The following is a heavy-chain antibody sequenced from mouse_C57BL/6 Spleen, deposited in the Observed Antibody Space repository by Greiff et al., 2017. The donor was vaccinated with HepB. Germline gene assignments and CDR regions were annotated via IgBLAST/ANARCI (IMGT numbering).Heavy chain of an antibody. CDR1: GFTFSSYG. Sequence: EVQLVESGGDLVKPGGSLKLSCAASGFTFSSYGMSWVRQTPDKRLEWVATISSGGSYTYYPDSVKGRFTISRDNAKNTLYLQMSSLKSEDTAMYYCARRPANWDAMDYWGQGTSVTVSS. V-gene: IGHV5-6*01. CDR3: ARRPANWDAMDY. J-gene: IGHJ4*01. D-gene: IGHD4-1*01. CDR2: ISSGGSYT.